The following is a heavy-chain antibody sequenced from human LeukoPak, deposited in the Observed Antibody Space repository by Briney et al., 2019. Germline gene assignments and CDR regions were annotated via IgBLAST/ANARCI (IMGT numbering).Heavy chain of an antibody. CDR1: GFTVSSNY. J-gene: IGHJ4*02. CDR2: IYSGGST. Sequence: GGSLRLSCAASGFTVSSNYMSWVRQAPGKGLEWVSVIYSGGSTYYADSVKGRFTISRDNSKNTLYLQMNSLRAEDTAVYYCAKLRAPTKVRGRYYFDYWGQGTLVTVSS. D-gene: IGHD3-10*01. V-gene: IGHV3-53*01. CDR3: AKLRAPTKVRGRYYFDY.